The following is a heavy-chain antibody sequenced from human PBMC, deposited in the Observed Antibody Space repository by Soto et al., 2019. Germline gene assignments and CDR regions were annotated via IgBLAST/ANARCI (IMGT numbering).Heavy chain of an antibody. Sequence: QVQPVESGGGVVQPGRSLRLSCVVSGFTFRSYAMHWVRQAPGKGLEWVAVISNDGNNNYHADSVKGRFTISRDNSKNTLYLHMDSLRAEDTALYYCSRFVGYGGSEYYFDTWGQGIQVIVST. J-gene: IGHJ4*02. V-gene: IGHV3-30-3*02. CDR3: SRFVGYGGSEYYFDT. CDR1: GFTFRSYA. CDR2: ISNDGNNN. D-gene: IGHD5-12*01.